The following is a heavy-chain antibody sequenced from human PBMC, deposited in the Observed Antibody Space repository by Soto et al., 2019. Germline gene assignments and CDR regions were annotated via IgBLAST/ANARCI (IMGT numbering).Heavy chain of an antibody. Sequence: QLQLQESGPGLVKPSETLSLTCTVSGGSISSSSYYWGWIRQPPGKGLEWIGSIYYSGSTYYNPSLKSRVTISVDTSKNQFSLKLSSVTAADTAVYYCVRRVVRILRDFWVDYWGQGTLVTVSS. CDR2: IYYSGST. CDR1: GGSISSSSYY. D-gene: IGHD3-3*01. V-gene: IGHV4-39*01. CDR3: VRRVVRILRDFWVDY. J-gene: IGHJ4*02.